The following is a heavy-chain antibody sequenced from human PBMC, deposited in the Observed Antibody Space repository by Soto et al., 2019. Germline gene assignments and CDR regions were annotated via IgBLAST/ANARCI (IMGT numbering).Heavy chain of an antibody. CDR1: GGTFSSYA. V-gene: IGHV1-69*13. D-gene: IGHD6-19*01. CDR2: IIPIFGTA. Sequence: SVKVSCKASGGTFSSYAISWVRQAPGQGLEWMGGIIPIFGTANYAQKFQGRVTITADESTSTAYMELSSLRSEDTAVYYCAREVGLVPHRMVYYYGMDVWGQGTTVTVSS. CDR3: AREVGLVPHRMVYYYGMDV. J-gene: IGHJ6*02.